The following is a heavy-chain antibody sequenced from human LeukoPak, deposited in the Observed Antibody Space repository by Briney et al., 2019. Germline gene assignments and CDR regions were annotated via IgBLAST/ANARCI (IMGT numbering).Heavy chain of an antibody. D-gene: IGHD3-16*02. CDR3: ARGGTGSYRHYYFDY. CDR2: INIISSEI. CDR1: GFTFSSYS. Sequence: QSGGSLRLSCAASGFTFSSYSMNWVRQAPGKGLEWVSYINIISSEIYYGDSVKGRFTISTDNAKNSVYLQMNSLRAEDTAVYYCARGGTGSYRHYYFDYWGQGTLVTVSS. J-gene: IGHJ4*02. V-gene: IGHV3-48*01.